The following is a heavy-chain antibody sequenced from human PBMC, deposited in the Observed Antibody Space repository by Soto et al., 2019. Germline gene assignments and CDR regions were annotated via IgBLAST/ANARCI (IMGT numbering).Heavy chain of an antibody. Sequence: SVKVSCKASGGTFSSYAISWVRQAPGQGLEWMGGIIPIFGTANYAQKFQGRVTITADESTSTAYMELSSLRSEDTAVYYCARDRQYYDSRGYYGFDYWGQGTLVTVSS. D-gene: IGHD3-22*01. CDR1: GGTFSSYA. V-gene: IGHV1-69*13. CDR3: ARDRQYYDSRGYYGFDY. J-gene: IGHJ4*02. CDR2: IIPIFGTA.